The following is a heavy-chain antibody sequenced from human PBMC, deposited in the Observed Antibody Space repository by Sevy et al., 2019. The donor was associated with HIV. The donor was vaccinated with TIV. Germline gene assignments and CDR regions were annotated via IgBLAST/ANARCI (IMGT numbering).Heavy chain of an antibody. V-gene: IGHV3-23*01. CDR3: AREGCTKPHDY. CDR2: LSFGCGEI. CDR1: GASISSSGYY. D-gene: IGHD2-8*01. Sequence: ETLSLTCAVSGASISSSGYYWGWVRQPPGKGLEWVSTLSFGCGEINYADSVKGRFTISRDNSKSSVYLQMNNLRPEDTAVYYCAREGCTKPHDYWGQGTLVTVSS. J-gene: IGHJ4*02.